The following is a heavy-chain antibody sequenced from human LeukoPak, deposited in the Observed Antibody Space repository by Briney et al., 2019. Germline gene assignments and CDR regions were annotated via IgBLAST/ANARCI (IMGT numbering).Heavy chain of an antibody. CDR3: AKDPAWGSGSYYFDAFDI. D-gene: IGHD3-10*01. Sequence: EGSLRLSCAASGFAFSNYGMNWVRQAPGKGLEWVSGITGSGGTTYYADSVKGRFTISRDNSKNTLYLQMNSLRAEDTAVYYCAKDPAWGSGSYYFDAFDIWGQGTMVTVSS. CDR2: ITGSGGTT. J-gene: IGHJ3*02. CDR1: GFAFSNYG. V-gene: IGHV3-23*01.